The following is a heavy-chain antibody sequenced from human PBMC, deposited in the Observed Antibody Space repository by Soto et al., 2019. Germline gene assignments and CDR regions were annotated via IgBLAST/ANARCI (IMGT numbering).Heavy chain of an antibody. V-gene: IGHV3-73*02. D-gene: IGHD6-19*01. Sequence: EVQLVESGGGMVQPGGSLKLSCAASGFTFSASAMHWVRQASGKGLEWVGRIRSKANSYATAYAESVKGRFTISRDDSKNTAYLQMNSLITEDTALYYCTRHEVPGPRGVSTRQWLDRGGVDWGQGALVTVSS. CDR1: GFTFSASA. CDR3: TRHEVPGPRGVSTRQWLDRGGVD. CDR2: IRSKANSYAT. J-gene: IGHJ4*02.